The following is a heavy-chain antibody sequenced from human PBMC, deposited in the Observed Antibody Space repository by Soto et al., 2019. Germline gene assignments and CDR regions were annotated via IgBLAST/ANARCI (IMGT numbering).Heavy chain of an antibody. CDR1: GFIFSTYN. V-gene: IGHV3-48*02. Sequence: PGGSLRLSCAASGFIFSTYNMNWVRQAPGKGLEWVSDISGSGSTSYYADSVKGRFTISRDNDKNSLYLQMNSLRDEDTAVYFCARDQYYYDSSGYYDYYYGMDVWGQGTTVTVSS. D-gene: IGHD3-22*01. CDR2: ISGSGSTS. CDR3: ARDQYYYDSSGYYDYYYGMDV. J-gene: IGHJ6*02.